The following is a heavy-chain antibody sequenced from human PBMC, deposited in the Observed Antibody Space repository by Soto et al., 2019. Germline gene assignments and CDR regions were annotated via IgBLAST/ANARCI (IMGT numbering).Heavy chain of an antibody. CDR2: IFHSGST. CDR3: VRHLAARRLDETMVFEY. CDR1: GGSISNSNW. V-gene: IGHV4-4*02. D-gene: IGHD6-6*01. J-gene: IGHJ4*02. Sequence: SETLSLTCAVFGGSISNSNWWTWVRQPPGKGLDWIGEIFHSGSTNYNSSLMGRVTISVDKANNQFSLKLSSVTAADSAVYHCVRHLAARRLDETMVFEYWGQGSLVTVSS.